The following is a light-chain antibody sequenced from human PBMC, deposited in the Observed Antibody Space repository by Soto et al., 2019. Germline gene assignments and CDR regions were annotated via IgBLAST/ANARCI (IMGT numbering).Light chain of an antibody. Sequence: YELTQPPSMSVAPGQTARITCGGNNIGSKTVHWYQQKAGQAPVLVVYDDSDRPSGIPERFSGSNSGNTATLTISRVEAGDEADCYCQVWDVSTVHYVFGTGTKVTVL. CDR2: DDS. V-gene: IGLV3-21*02. CDR3: QVWDVSTVHYV. CDR1: NIGSKT. J-gene: IGLJ1*01.